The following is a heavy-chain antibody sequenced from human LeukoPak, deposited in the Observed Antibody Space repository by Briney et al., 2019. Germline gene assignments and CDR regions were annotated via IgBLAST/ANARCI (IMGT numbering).Heavy chain of an antibody. Sequence: PSETLSLTCAVYGGSFSGYYWSWIRQPAGKGLEWIGRIYTSGSTNYNPSLESRVTMSVDTSKNQFSLKLSSVTAADTAVYYCARDAPRGMTTVTTPPRGAFDIWGQGTMVTVSS. V-gene: IGHV4-4*07. D-gene: IGHD4-17*01. CDR3: ARDAPRGMTTVTTPPRGAFDI. CDR1: GGSFSGYY. CDR2: IYTSGST. J-gene: IGHJ3*02.